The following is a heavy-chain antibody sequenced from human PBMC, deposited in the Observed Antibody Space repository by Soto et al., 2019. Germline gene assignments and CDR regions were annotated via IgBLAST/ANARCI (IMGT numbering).Heavy chain of an antibody. Sequence: QVPLVQSGAEVKKPGASVKVSCKASGYTFTNYGINWVRQAPGQGLEWLGWVSAYNGERRYAQRVQARVIMTTDTSATTAYRELRSRRSDDTAVYYCSRGTSIPASGDYWGQGTLVTVSS. CDR2: VSAYNGER. D-gene: IGHD6-6*01. CDR3: SRGTSIPASGDY. V-gene: IGHV1-18*01. CDR1: GYTFTNYG. J-gene: IGHJ4*01.